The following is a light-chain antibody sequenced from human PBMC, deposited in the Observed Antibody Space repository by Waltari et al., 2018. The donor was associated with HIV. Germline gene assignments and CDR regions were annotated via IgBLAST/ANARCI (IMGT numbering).Light chain of an antibody. J-gene: IGKJ1*01. V-gene: IGKV4-1*01. CDR2: WAS. CDR1: KSLLFSSNKKNY. Sequence: ILMTQSPASLLGSLGERATSNCNSSKSLLFSSNKKNYLAWYQQKPGQSPKLLIYWASTRHSGVPDRFSGSGSGTDFTLTITGLQPEDVAVYFCQQYYSTPPTFGQGTKVEIK. CDR3: QQYYSTPPT.